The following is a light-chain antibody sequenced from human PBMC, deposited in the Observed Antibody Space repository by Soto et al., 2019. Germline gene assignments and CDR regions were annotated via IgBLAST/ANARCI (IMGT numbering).Light chain of an antibody. CDR2: AAA. J-gene: IGKJ4*01. V-gene: IGKV1-6*02. CDR3: LQDHNYPLT. CDR1: QGIGND. Sequence: AIQRAQSPSSLSASVGDRVTITCRASQGIGNDVGWFQQKPGKAPKLLIYAAATLQSGVPSRFSGSRSGTDFTLTISSLQPEDFATYSCLQDHNYPLTFGGGTKVEIK.